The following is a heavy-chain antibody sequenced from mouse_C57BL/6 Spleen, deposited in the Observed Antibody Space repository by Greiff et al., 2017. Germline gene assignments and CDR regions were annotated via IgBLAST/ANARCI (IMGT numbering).Heavy chain of an antibody. CDR1: GFTFSDYY. CDR2: INYDGSST. J-gene: IGHJ2*01. V-gene: IGHV5-16*01. Sequence: DVQLQESEGGLVQPGSSMKLSCTASGFTFSDYYMAWVRQVPEKGLEWVANINYDGSSTYYLDSLKSRFIISRDNAKNILYLQMSSLKSEDTATYYCARDRYYYGSSLYYFDYWGQGTTLTVSS. D-gene: IGHD1-1*01. CDR3: ARDRYYYGSSLYYFDY.